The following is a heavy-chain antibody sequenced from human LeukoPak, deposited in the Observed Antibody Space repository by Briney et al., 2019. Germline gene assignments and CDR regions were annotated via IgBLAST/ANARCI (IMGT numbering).Heavy chain of an antibody. D-gene: IGHD5-18*01. CDR3: ARDRGRIQLWLRIFDY. Sequence: SVKVSCKASGGTFSNYAISWVRQAPGQGLEWMGGIIPILGTANYAQKFQGRVTMTTDTSTSTAYMELMSLRSDDTAVYYCARDRGRIQLWLRIFDYWGQGTLVTASS. J-gene: IGHJ4*02. CDR2: IIPILGTA. V-gene: IGHV1-69*10. CDR1: GGTFSNYA.